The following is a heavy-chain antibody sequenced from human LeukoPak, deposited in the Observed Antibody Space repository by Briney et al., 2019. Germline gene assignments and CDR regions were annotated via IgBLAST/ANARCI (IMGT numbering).Heavy chain of an antibody. CDR3: ARLKVAARSGYFQH. V-gene: IGHV4-34*01. J-gene: IGHJ1*01. CDR1: GGSFSGYY. CDR2: INHSGST. D-gene: IGHD6-6*01. Sequence: SETLSLTCAVYGGSFSGYYWSWIRQPPGKGLEWIGEINHSGSTNYNPSLKSRVTISVDTSKNQFSLKLSSVTAADTAVYYCARLKVAARSGYFQHWGQGTLVTVSS.